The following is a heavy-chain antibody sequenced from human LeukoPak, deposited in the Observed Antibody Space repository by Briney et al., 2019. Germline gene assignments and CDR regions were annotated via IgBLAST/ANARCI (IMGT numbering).Heavy chain of an antibody. CDR1: GDTFTTYH. D-gene: IGHD4-17*01. V-gene: IGHV1-8*03. J-gene: IGHJ4*02. Sequence: ASVKVSCKTSGDTFTTYHINWVRQATGQGLEWLGWMNPYNGDRGYAQKFQGRLSITRDTSISTAYMELSSLKSDDTAVYFCARTTSLTASGYDCWGQGTLVTVSS. CDR3: ARTTSLTASGYDC. CDR2: MNPYNGDR.